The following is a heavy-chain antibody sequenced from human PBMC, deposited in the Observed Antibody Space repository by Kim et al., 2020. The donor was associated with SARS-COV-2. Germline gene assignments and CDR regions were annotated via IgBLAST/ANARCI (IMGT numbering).Heavy chain of an antibody. J-gene: IGHJ1*01. CDR1: GGSFSGYY. V-gene: IGHV4-34*01. CDR3: ARRLSNTSGWGSHYCDL. D-gene: IGHD3-10*01. Sequence: SDTLSLTCAVYGGSFSGYYWSWIRQPPGKGLEWIGEINHSGRTNYNPSLKSRVTISVDTSKNQFSLKLTSVTAADAALYFCARRLSNTSGWGSHYCDLWGQGLLVTVSS. CDR2: INHSGRT.